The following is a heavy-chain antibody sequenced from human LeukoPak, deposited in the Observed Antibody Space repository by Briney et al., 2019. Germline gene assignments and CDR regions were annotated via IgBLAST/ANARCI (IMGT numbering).Heavy chain of an antibody. Sequence: ASVKVSCKASGYTFSSYAMNWVRQAPGQGLEWMGWINTNTGNPTYAQGFTGRFVFSLDTSVSTAYLQISSLQAEDTAVYYCARSNDDGDYLGVGFDYWGQGTLVTVSS. CDR1: GYTFSSYA. CDR3: ARSNDDGDYLGVGFDY. V-gene: IGHV7-4-1*02. CDR2: INTNTGNP. D-gene: IGHD4-17*01. J-gene: IGHJ4*02.